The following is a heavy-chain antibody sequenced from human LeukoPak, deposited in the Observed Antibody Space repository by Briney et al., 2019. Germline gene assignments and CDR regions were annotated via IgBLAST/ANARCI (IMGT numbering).Heavy chain of an antibody. CDR1: GGSISSYY. CDR2: VYYSGTT. V-gene: IGHV4-59*01. J-gene: IGHJ4*02. D-gene: IGHD3-16*01. CDR3: ARGERYDYVWGTHDY. Sequence: SETLSLTYTVSGGSISSYYWSWIRQPPGKGLEWIGYVYYSGTTNYNPSLKSRVTISVDTSKNQFSLKLSSVTAADTAVYYCARGERYDYVWGTHDYWGQGTLVTVSS.